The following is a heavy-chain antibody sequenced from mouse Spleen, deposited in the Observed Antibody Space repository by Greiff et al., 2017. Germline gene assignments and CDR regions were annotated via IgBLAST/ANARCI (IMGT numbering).Heavy chain of an antibody. D-gene: IGHD2-4*01. CDR3: ASYDYDGGLAY. CDR1: GFSLSTSGMG. Sequence: QVTLKESGPGILQSSQTLSLTCSFSGFSLSTSGMGVSWIRQPSGKGLEWLAHIYWDDDKRYNPSLKSRLTISKDISRNQVFLKITSVDTADTATYYCASYDYDGGLAYWGQGTLVTVSA. CDR2: IYWDDDK. J-gene: IGHJ3*01. V-gene: IGHV8-12*01.